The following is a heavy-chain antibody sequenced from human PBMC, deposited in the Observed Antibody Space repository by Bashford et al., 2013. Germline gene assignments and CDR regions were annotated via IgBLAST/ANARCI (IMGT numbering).Heavy chain of an antibody. V-gene: IGHV3-64D*06. J-gene: IGHJ4*02. CDR3: VTGREYYYDVKF. CDR2: ISENGGII. CDR1: GFIFSTYP. D-gene: IGHD3-10*01. Sequence: GGSLRLSCSASGFIFSTYPMHWVRQAPGKGLEYVSAISENGGIIYYADSVKGRFIISRDNSRNTVYLQMSSLRAEDTAMYHCVTGREYYYDVKFWGPGTLVTVSS.